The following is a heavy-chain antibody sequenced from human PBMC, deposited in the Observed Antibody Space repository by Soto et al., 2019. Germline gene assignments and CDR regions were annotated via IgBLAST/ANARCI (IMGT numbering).Heavy chain of an antibody. CDR1: GFTFTSSA. J-gene: IGHJ6*02. CDR3: AADGSGSYYNGFYYYYYGMDV. D-gene: IGHD3-10*01. Sequence: SVKVSCKASGFTFTSSAVQWVRQARGQRLEWIGWIVVGSGNTNYAQKFQERVTITRDMSTSTAYMELSSLRSEDTAVYYCAADGSGSYYNGFYYYYYGMDVWGQGTTVTVSS. V-gene: IGHV1-58*01. CDR2: IVVGSGNT.